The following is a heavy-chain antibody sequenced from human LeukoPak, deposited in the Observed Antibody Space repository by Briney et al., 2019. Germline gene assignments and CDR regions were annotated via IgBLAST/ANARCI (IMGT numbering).Heavy chain of an antibody. Sequence: PSETLSLTCTLSGGSISSSSYYWGWIRQPPGKGMEWIGSIYYSGVTYYNPSLKSRVTISVDTSKNQFSLKLSSVTASDTAVYYCARLALPGPIYYFDYWGQGTLVTVSS. V-gene: IGHV4-39*01. CDR1: GGSISSSSYY. CDR3: ARLALPGPIYYFDY. D-gene: IGHD6-19*01. CDR2: IYYSGVT. J-gene: IGHJ4*02.